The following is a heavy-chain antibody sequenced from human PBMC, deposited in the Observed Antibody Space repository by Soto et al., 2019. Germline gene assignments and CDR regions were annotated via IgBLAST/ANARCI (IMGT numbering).Heavy chain of an antibody. CDR3: ARFLGVGYGDYEAYFDY. D-gene: IGHD4-17*01. CDR2: INHSGST. Sequence: ETLSLTCAVYGGSFSGYYWSWIRQPPGKGLEWIGEINHSGSTNYNPSLKSRVTISVDTSKNQFSLKLSSVTAADTAVYYCARFLGVGYGDYEAYFDYWGQGTLVTVSS. V-gene: IGHV4-34*01. J-gene: IGHJ4*02. CDR1: GGSFSGYY.